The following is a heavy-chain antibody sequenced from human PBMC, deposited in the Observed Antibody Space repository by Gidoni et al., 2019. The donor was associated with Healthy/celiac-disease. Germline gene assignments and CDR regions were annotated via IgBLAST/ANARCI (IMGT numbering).Heavy chain of an antibody. CDR1: DGSIRSGDYY. J-gene: IGHJ3*02. Sequence: QVPLQESGLGMVKPSRTLSLTCTVSDGSIRSGDYYWSWIRQPPGKGVEWIGYIYYSGSTYYYPSLKSRVTISVDTSKNQFSLKLSSVTAADTAVYYCAREGDHDSGGKFEGAFDIWGQGTMVTVSS. D-gene: IGHD2-15*01. CDR2: IYYSGST. CDR3: AREGDHDSGGKFEGAFDI. V-gene: IGHV4-30-4*01.